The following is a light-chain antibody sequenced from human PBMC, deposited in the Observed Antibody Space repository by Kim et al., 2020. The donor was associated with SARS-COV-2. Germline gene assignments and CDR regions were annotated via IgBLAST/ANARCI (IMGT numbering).Light chain of an antibody. Sequence: SASEGDRVTITCRATQDIHKSVAWIQQKPEKAPKTLIYAASSLQSGVPSRFSGSGSGTDFTLTISSLQPEDFATYYCQQYNRYPYTFGQGTKLEI. J-gene: IGKJ2*01. CDR2: AAS. V-gene: IGKV1-16*01. CDR3: QQYNRYPYT. CDR1: QDIHKS.